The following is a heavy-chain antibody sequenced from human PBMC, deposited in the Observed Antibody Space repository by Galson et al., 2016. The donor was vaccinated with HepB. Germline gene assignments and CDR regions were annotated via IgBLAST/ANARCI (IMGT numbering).Heavy chain of an antibody. CDR1: GYRFAGYW. Sequence: QSGAEVKKPGESLKISCKGSGYRFAGYWIGWVRQMPGRGLEWMGSIYPGDSDSTYSPSFQGQVTISVDKSIDTAYLQWGSLKASDTAMYYCARLYGSGSHLFDYWGQGTLLTVSS. CDR2: IYPGDSDS. J-gene: IGHJ4*02. CDR3: ARLYGSGSHLFDY. D-gene: IGHD3-10*01. V-gene: IGHV5-51*01.